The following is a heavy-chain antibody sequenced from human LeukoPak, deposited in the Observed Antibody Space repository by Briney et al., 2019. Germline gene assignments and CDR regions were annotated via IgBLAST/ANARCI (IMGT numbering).Heavy chain of an antibody. CDR3: AKSGDIVVVVAAVDY. Sequence: PGGSLRLSCAASGFTFSSYGMHWVRQAPGKGLEWVAFIRYDGSNKYYADSVKGRFTISRDNYKNTLYLQMNSLRAEDTAVYYCAKSGDIVVVVAAVDYWGQGTLVTVSS. V-gene: IGHV3-30*02. D-gene: IGHD2-15*01. CDR1: GFTFSSYG. CDR2: IRYDGSNK. J-gene: IGHJ4*02.